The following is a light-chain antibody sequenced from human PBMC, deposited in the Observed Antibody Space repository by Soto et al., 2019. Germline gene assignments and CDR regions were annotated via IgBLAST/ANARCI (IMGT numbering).Light chain of an antibody. CDR3: QKYNSAPLT. V-gene: IGKV1-27*01. CDR1: QGIGSY. CDR2: AAS. J-gene: IGKJ4*01. Sequence: DIQMTQSPSSVSASLGDRVTLTCRASQGIGSYLAWFQQKPGNVPKLLIYAASTLQAGVPSRFSGSGSGTDFPLTISRLQPEDVATYYCQKYNSAPLTFGGGTKVEIK.